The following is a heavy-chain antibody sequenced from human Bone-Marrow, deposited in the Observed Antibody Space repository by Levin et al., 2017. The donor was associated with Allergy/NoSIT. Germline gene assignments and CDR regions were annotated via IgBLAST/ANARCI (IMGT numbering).Heavy chain of an antibody. J-gene: IGHJ4*02. V-gene: IGHV4-39*01. CDR2: IYYSGST. Sequence: SQTLSLTCTVSGGSISSSSYYWGWIRQPPGKGLEWIGSIYYSGSTYYNPSLKSRVTISVDTSKNQFSLKLSSVTAADTAVYYCARHTRDYGNSYYFDYWGQGTLVTVSS. D-gene: IGHD4-17*01. CDR3: ARHTRDYGNSYYFDY. CDR1: GGSISSSSYY.